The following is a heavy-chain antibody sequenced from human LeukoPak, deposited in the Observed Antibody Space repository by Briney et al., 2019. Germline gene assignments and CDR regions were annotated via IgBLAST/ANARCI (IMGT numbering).Heavy chain of an antibody. D-gene: IGHD2-15*01. CDR1: GFTFSSYT. J-gene: IGHJ4*02. V-gene: IGHV3-30*18. Sequence: GGSLRLSCAASGFTFSSYTMHWVRQAPGKGLEWVAVISYDGSNKYYADSVKGRFTISRDNSKNTLYLQMNSLRAEDTAVYYCAKDGLTAIVVVAATPNYFDYWGQGTLVTVSS. CDR2: ISYDGSNK. CDR3: AKDGLTAIVVVAATPNYFDY.